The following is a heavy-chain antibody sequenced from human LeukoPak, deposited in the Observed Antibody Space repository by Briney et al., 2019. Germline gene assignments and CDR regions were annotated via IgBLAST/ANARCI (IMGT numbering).Heavy chain of an antibody. V-gene: IGHV3-21*01. J-gene: IGHJ4*02. CDR3: AREQWPTYYYDSSGVDY. CDR1: GFTFSSYS. CDR2: ISSSSSYI. D-gene: IGHD3-22*01. Sequence: PGGSLRLSCAASGFTFSSYSMNWLRQAPGKGLEWVSSISSSSSYIYYADSVKGRFTISRDNAKNSLYLQMNSLRAEDTAVYYCAREQWPTYYYDSSGVDYWGQGTLVTVSS.